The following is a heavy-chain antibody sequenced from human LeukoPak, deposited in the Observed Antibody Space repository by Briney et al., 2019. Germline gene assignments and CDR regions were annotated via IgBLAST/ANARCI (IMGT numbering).Heavy chain of an antibody. CDR3: ARGRYCSSTSCYESAFDI. J-gene: IGHJ3*02. CDR2: IYYSGST. V-gene: IGHV4-39*07. CDR1: GGSISSSSYY. D-gene: IGHD2-2*01. Sequence: SETLSLTCTVSGGSISSSSYYWGWIRQPPGKGLEWIGSIYYSGSTYYNPSLKSRVTISVDTSKNQFSLKLSSVTAADTAVYYCARGRYCSSTSCYESAFDIWGQGTMVTVSS.